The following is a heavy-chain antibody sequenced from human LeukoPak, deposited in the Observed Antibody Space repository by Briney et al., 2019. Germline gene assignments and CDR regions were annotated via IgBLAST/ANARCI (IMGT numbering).Heavy chain of an antibody. J-gene: IGHJ4*02. Sequence: SETLSLTCAVYGGSFSGYYWSWIRQPPGKGLEWIGEINHSGSTNYNPSLKSRVTISVDTSKNQFSLKLSSVTAADTAVYYCARGKAAADTYYYDSSGYPFDYWGQGTLVTVPS. CDR3: ARGKAAADTYYYDSSGYPFDY. D-gene: IGHD3-22*01. CDR1: GGSFSGYY. CDR2: INHSGST. V-gene: IGHV4-34*01.